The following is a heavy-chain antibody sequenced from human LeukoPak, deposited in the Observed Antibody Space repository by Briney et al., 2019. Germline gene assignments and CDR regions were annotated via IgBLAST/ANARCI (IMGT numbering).Heavy chain of an antibody. CDR1: GYTFTGYY. V-gene: IGHV1-2*04. J-gene: IGHJ6*02. CDR2: INPNSGGT. D-gene: IGHD6-13*01. Sequence: ASVKVSCKASGYTFTGYYMHWVRQAPGQGLEWMGWINPNSGGTNYAQKFQGWVTMTRDTSISTAYMELSRLRSDDTAVYYCARDYSSSGPLYYYYGMDVWGQGATVTVSS. CDR3: ARDYSSSGPLYYYYGMDV.